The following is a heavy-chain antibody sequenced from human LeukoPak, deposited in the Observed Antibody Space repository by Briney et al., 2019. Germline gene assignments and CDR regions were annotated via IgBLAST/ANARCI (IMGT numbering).Heavy chain of an antibody. CDR1: GFTFSSYA. CDR3: AKPPAAAYCGGVCFQYYFDY. J-gene: IGHJ4*02. V-gene: IGHV3-23*01. D-gene: IGHD2-21*01. Sequence: GGSLRLSCAASGFTFSSYAMSWVRQAPGRGLEWVSAISGSGGSTYYADSVKGRFTISRDNSKNTLYLQMNSLRAEDTAVYYCAKPPAAAYCGGVCFQYYFDYWGQGTLVTVSS. CDR2: ISGSGGST.